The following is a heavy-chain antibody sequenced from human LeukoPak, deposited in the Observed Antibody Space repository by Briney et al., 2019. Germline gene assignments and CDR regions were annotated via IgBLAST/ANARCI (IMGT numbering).Heavy chain of an antibody. CDR3: VWGSYFDY. CDR1: GVSFCGYY. V-gene: IGHV4-34*01. J-gene: IGHJ4*02. CDR2: INHSGST. Sequence: PSETLSLTCAVYGVSFCGYYWSWIRQPPWKGLEWIGEINHSGSTNYNLSLKSRVTISVDTSKNQFSLKLSSVTAADTAVYYCVWGSYFDYWGQGTLVTVSS.